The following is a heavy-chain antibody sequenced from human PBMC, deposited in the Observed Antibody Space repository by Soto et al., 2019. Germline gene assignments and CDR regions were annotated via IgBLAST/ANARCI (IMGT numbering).Heavy chain of an antibody. J-gene: IGHJ4*02. CDR2: IYYSGST. Sequence: TLSLTCTVSGGSISSSSYYWGWIRQPPGKGLEWIGCIYYSGSTYYNPSLRSRVTISVDTSKNQFSLKLSSVTAADTAVYYCARFFGSGYLFDYWGQGTLVTVSS. CDR3: ARFFGSGYLFDY. V-gene: IGHV4-39*07. D-gene: IGHD3-22*01. CDR1: GGSISSSSYY.